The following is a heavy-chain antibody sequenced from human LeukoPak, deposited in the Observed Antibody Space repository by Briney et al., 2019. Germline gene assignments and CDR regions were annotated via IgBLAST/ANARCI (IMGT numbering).Heavy chain of an antibody. CDR3: ARDLRHQLLYCLDY. CDR1: GFSFRTYA. J-gene: IGHJ4*02. Sequence: GGSLRLSCAASGFSFRTYAMHWVRQAPGKGLEWVGVISYDGSNKYYADSVKGRFTISRDNSKNTVYLQMNSLGAEDTAVYYCARDLRHQLLYCLDYWGQGTLVTVSS. CDR2: ISYDGSNK. D-gene: IGHD2-2*02. V-gene: IGHV3-30*04.